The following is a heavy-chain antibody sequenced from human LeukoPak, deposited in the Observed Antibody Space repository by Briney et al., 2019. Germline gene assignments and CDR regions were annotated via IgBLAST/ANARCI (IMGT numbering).Heavy chain of an antibody. CDR1: GFTFSSYW. D-gene: IGHD5-24*01. CDR3: ARGKFQFSPSFGY. V-gene: IGHV3-7*01. Sequence: GGSLRLSCAASGFTFSSYWMSWVRQAPGKGLEWVANIKQDGSEKYYVDSVKGRFTISRDNAKNSLYLQMNSLRAEDTAVYYCARGKFQFSPSFGYWGQGTLVTGSS. J-gene: IGHJ4*02. CDR2: IKQDGSEK.